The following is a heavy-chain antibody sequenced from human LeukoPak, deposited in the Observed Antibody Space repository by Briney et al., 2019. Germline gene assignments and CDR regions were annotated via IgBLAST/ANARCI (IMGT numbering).Heavy chain of an antibody. Sequence: GGSLRLSCAASGFTFSDHYMDWVRQAPGKGLEWVSRVRNKGNSYSTQYAASVKGRFTISRDDSKNSLYLQMNSLQTEDTAVYYCAKHIYGVVSIQQWGQGTLVTVSS. CDR2: VRNKGNSYST. CDR3: AKHIYGVVSIQQ. D-gene: IGHD3-3*01. CDR1: GFTFSDHY. V-gene: IGHV3-72*01. J-gene: IGHJ1*01.